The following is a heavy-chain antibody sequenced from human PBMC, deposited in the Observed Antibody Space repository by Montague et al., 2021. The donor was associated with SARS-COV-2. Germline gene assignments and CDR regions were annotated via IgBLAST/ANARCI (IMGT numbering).Heavy chain of an antibody. J-gene: IGHJ3*02. CDR2: INQSGTT. V-gene: IGHV4-34*01. CDR3: ARGTKTVLTQGADRGGCAFDI. CDR1: GGSFSDYY. D-gene: IGHD3-10*01. Sequence: SETLSLTCAISGGSFSDYYWSWIRQPPGKGLEWIGEINQSGTTNYNPSVKSRVTISEDTSKNQFYLRLNSVTAADTAVYYCARGTKTVLTQGADRGGCAFDIWGQGTMVTVSS.